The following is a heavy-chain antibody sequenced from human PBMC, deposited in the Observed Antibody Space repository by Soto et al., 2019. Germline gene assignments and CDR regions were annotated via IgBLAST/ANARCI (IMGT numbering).Heavy chain of an antibody. J-gene: IGHJ5*02. CDR3: AREVVVAATGWFDP. Sequence: QVQLVQSGAEVKKPGSSVKVSCKASGGTFSSYAISWVRQAPGQGLEWVGGIIPIFGTANYAQKFQGRVTITADESTSTGYMELSSLRSEDTAVYYCAREVVVAATGWFDPWGQGTLVTVSS. D-gene: IGHD2-15*01. V-gene: IGHV1-69*12. CDR2: IIPIFGTA. CDR1: GGTFSSYA.